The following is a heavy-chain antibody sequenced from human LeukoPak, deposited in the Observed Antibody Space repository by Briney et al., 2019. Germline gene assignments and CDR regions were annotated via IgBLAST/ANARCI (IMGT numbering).Heavy chain of an antibody. D-gene: IGHD6-13*01. J-gene: IGHJ4*02. Sequence: GGSLRLSCAASGFTFSSYGMHWVRQAPGKGLEWVAVIWYDGSNKYYADSVKGRFTISRDNSKNTLHLHMNSLRAEDTAVYYCAKDSSSRPFDCWGQGTLVTVSS. CDR3: AKDSSSRPFDC. CDR1: GFTFSSYG. CDR2: IWYDGSNK. V-gene: IGHV3-33*06.